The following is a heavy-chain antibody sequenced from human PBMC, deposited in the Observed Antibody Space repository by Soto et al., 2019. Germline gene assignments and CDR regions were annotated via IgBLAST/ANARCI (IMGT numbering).Heavy chain of an antibody. D-gene: IGHD3-16*01. Sequence: EVQLVQSGGGLVQPGGSLRLSCAASGFTVSSNYMSWVRQAPGKGLEWVSVIYSGGSTYYADSVKGRFTISRDNSKNTLYLQRNSLRAEDTAVYYGARAQHLWEGDDAFDIWGQGTMVTVSS. CDR2: IYSGGST. V-gene: IGHV3-66*01. CDR3: ARAQHLWEGDDAFDI. CDR1: GFTVSSNY. J-gene: IGHJ3*02.